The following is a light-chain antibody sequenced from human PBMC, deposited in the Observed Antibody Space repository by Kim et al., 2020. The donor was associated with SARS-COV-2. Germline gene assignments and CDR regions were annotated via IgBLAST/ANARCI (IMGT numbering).Light chain of an antibody. J-gene: IGKJ2*01. V-gene: IGKV1-39*01. CDR3: QQNYKMHT. CDR1: QSISTY. CDR2: GAS. Sequence: DIQMTQSPASLSASVGDRVTITCRASQSISTYLNWYQQKPGKAPKLLIYGASTLQSGVPSRFSGSGSGTDFTLSISSLQPDDFATYYWQQNYKMHTFGQGTKLEI.